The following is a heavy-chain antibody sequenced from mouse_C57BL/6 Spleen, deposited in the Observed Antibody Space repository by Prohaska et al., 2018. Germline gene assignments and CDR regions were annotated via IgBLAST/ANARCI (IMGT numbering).Heavy chain of an antibody. CDR2: ISYDGSN. J-gene: IGHJ3*01. CDR3: ARGTAY. CDR1: GYSITSGYY. Sequence: DVQLQESGPGLVKPSQSLSLTCSVTGYSITSGYYWNWIRQFPGNKLEWMGYISYDGSNNYNPSLKNRISITRDTSKNQFFLKLNSVTTEDTATYYCARGTAYWGQGTLVTVSA. V-gene: IGHV3-6*01.